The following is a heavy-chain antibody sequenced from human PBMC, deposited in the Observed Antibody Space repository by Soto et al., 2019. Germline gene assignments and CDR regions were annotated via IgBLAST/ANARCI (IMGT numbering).Heavy chain of an antibody. CDR3: ARRLLYDYGDSDNWFDP. V-gene: IGHV4-39*01. CDR2: IYYSGST. CDR1: GGSISSSSYY. D-gene: IGHD4-17*01. J-gene: IGHJ5*02. Sequence: SETLSLTCTVSGGSISSSSYYWGWIRQPPGKGLEWIGSIYYSGSTYYNPSLKSRVTISVDTSKNQFSLKLSSVTAADTAVYYCARRLLYDYGDSDNWFDPWGQGTLVTVSS.